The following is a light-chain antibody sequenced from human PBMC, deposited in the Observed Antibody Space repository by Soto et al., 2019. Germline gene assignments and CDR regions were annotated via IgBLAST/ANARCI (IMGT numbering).Light chain of an antibody. V-gene: IGKV1-39*01. CDR2: AAS. CDR1: QSISSY. J-gene: IGKJ1*01. CDR3: QQSYSTPWT. Sequence: DIQMTQSPSSLSASVGDRVTITCRASQSISSYLNWYQQKPGKDHKLLIYAASSLQSGVPSRFSGSGSVTDFTLTISSLQPEDFATYYCQQSYSTPWTFGQGTKVEIK.